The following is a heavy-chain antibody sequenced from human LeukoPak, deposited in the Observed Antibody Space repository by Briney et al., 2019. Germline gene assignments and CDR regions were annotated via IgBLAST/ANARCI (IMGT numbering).Heavy chain of an antibody. CDR2: IYYSGST. Sequence: PSETLSLTCTVSDGSISSGGYYLSWIRQYPGRGLEWIGYIYYSGSTYYNPSLKSRVTISLETSKNQFSLKLTSVTAADTAVYYCAREQQFRDAFDIWGQGTMVTVSS. D-gene: IGHD6-13*01. V-gene: IGHV4-31*03. CDR3: AREQQFRDAFDI. J-gene: IGHJ3*02. CDR1: DGSISSGGYY.